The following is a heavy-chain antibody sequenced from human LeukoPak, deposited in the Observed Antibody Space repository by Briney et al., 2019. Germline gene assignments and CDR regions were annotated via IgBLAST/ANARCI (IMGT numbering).Heavy chain of an antibody. J-gene: IGHJ3*02. D-gene: IGHD2-2*01. CDR3: ARDGCSSTSCYFGHAFDI. CDR2: IYYSGST. Sequence: SQTLSLTCTVSGGSISSGDYYWSWIRQPPGKGLEWIGYIYYSGSTYYNPSLKSRVTVSVDTSKNQFSLKLSSVTAADTAVYYCARDGCSSTSCYFGHAFDIWGQGTMVTVSS. V-gene: IGHV4-30-4*08. CDR1: GGSISSGDYY.